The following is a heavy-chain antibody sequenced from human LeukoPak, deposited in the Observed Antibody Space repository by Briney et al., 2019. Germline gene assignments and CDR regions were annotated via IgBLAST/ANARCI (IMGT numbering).Heavy chain of an antibody. J-gene: IGHJ4*02. Sequence: GESLKISCKGSGYSFTSYWIGWVRQMPGKGLEWMGIINPSDSDTRYRPSFQGQVTISVDKSINTAYLQWSNLKASDTAMYYCARHVGSSGWYVWGQGTLVTVSP. CDR2: INPSDSDT. D-gene: IGHD6-19*01. V-gene: IGHV5-51*01. CDR3: ARHVGSSGWYV. CDR1: GYSFTSYW.